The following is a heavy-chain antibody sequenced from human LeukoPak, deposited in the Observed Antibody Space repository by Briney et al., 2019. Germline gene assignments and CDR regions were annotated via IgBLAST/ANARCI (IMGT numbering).Heavy chain of an antibody. V-gene: IGHV3-30*02. CDR1: GITFSNAW. D-gene: IGHD3-22*01. J-gene: IGHJ6*03. CDR2: IRYDGSNK. CDR3: AKDGGGYYPSYYYYMDV. Sequence: PAGSLRLSCAASGITFSNAWMSWVRQAPGKGLEWVAFIRYDGSNKYYADSVKGRFTISRDNSKNTMYLQMNRLRAEDTAVYYCAKDGGGYYPSYYYYMDVWGKGTTVTMSS.